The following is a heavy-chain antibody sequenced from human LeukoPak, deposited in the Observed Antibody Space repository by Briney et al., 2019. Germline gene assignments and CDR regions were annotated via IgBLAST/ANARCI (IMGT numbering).Heavy chain of an antibody. CDR1: GGSISSYY. Sequence: PSETLSLTCTVSGGSISSYYWSWIRQPPGEGLEWIGYIYYSGSTNYNPSLKSRVTISVDTSKNQFSLKLSSVTAADTAVYYCARAATYGSGKRGFDPWGQGTLVTVSS. CDR2: IYYSGST. V-gene: IGHV4-59*12. D-gene: IGHD3-10*01. J-gene: IGHJ5*02. CDR3: ARAATYGSGKRGFDP.